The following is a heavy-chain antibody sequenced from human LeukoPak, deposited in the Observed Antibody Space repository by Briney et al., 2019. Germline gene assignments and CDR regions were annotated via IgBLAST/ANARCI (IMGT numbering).Heavy chain of an antibody. CDR2: IYPGDSDT. Sequence: GESLQISCKGSGYSFTSYWIGWVRPMPGKGLEWMGIIYPGDSDTRYSPSFQGQVTISADKSISTAYLQWSSLKASDTAMYYCARHTRRVVAAGHFDYWGQGTLVTVSS. D-gene: IGHD2-15*01. CDR3: ARHTRRVVAAGHFDY. J-gene: IGHJ4*02. V-gene: IGHV5-51*01. CDR1: GYSFTSYW.